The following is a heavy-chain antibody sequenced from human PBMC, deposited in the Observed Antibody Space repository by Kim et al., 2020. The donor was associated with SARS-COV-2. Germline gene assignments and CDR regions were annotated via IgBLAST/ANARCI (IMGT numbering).Heavy chain of an antibody. V-gene: IGHV3-9*01. D-gene: IGHD6-19*01. CDR1: GFTFDDYA. CDR3: AKDFGYSSGSVDS. J-gene: IGHJ4*02. Sequence: GGSLRLSCAASGFTFDDYAMHWVRQAPGKGLEWVSGISWNSGSIGYADLVKGRFTISRDNAKNSLYLQMNSLRAEDTAWYYCAKDFGYSSGSVDSWGQGT. CDR2: ISWNSGSI.